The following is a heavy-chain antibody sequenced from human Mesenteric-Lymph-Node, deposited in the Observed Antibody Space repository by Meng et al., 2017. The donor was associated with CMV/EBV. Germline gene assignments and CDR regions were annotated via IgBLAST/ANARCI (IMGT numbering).Heavy chain of an antibody. CDR1: GFTFSSHA. V-gene: IGHV3-23*01. CDR2: ISGSAGST. Sequence: GESLKISCAASGFTFSSHAMNWVRQAPGKGLEWVSAISGSAGSTYYADSVKGRFTISRDNSKNTLYLQMNSLRAEDTAVYYCAKRKGSWYGAFDIWGQGTMVTVSS. CDR3: AKRKGSWYGAFDI. J-gene: IGHJ3*02. D-gene: IGHD6-13*01.